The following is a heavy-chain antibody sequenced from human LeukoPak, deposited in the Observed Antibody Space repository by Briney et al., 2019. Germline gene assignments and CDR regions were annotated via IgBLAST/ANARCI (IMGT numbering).Heavy chain of an antibody. CDR1: GFTFSDYY. Sequence: GGSLRLSCAASGFTFSDYYMSWIRQAPGKGLEWVSYISSSGSTIYYADSVKGRFTISRDNAKISLYLQMNSLRAEDTAVYYCARGCSSTSCYTLYGMDVWGQGTTVTVSS. V-gene: IGHV3-11*01. CDR3: ARGCSSTSCYTLYGMDV. CDR2: ISSSGSTI. J-gene: IGHJ6*02. D-gene: IGHD2-2*02.